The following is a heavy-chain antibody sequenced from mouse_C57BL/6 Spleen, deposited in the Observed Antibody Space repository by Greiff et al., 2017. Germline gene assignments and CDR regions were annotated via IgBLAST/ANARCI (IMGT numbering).Heavy chain of an antibody. D-gene: IGHD1-1*01. CDR3: ASFTTVVATEGFDY. CDR1: GYTFTSYW. J-gene: IGHJ2*01. V-gene: IGHV1-7*01. Sequence: VQLVESGAELAKPGASVKLSCKASGYTFTSYWMHWVKPRPGQGLEWIGYINPSSGYTKYNQKFKDKATLTADKSSSTAYMQLSSLTYEDSAVYYCASFTTVVATEGFDYWGQGTTLTVSS. CDR2: INPSSGYT.